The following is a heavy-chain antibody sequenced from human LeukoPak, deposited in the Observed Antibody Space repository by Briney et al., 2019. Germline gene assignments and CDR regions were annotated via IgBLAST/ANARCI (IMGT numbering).Heavy chain of an antibody. Sequence: GESLQISCQGSGYSFTSYWIGWVRQLPGKGLEWMGIIYPGDSDTRYSPSFQGQVTISADKSISTAYLQWSSLKASDTAMYYCARRYCSGGSCYSSFDPWGQGTLVTVSS. D-gene: IGHD2-15*01. CDR1: GYSFTSYW. CDR2: IYPGDSDT. V-gene: IGHV5-51*01. J-gene: IGHJ5*02. CDR3: ARRYCSGGSCYSSFDP.